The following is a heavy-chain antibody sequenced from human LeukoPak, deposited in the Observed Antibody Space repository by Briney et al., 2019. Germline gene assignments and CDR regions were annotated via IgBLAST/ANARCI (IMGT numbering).Heavy chain of an antibody. Sequence: GASVKVSCKASGYTFTSYAMHWVRQAPGQRLEWMGWINAGNGNTKYSQKFQGRVTMTTDTSTSTAYMELRSLRSDDTAVYYCARRGSYRDDYWGQGTLVTVSS. CDR2: INAGNGNT. J-gene: IGHJ4*02. CDR1: GYTFTSYA. V-gene: IGHV1-3*01. D-gene: IGHD1-26*01. CDR3: ARRGSYRDDY.